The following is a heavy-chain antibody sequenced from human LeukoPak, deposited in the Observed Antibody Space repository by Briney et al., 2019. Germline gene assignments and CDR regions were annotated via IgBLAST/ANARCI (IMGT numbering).Heavy chain of an antibody. V-gene: IGHV1-2*02. Sequence: SVKLSCKASGYTFTGYYMHCVRQAPGQRLERMGWINPNSGGTNYAQKFQGRVTMTRDTSISTAYMELSRLRSDDTAVYYCARAHYYGSGSQEVWGQGTLVTVSS. J-gene: IGHJ4*02. CDR1: GYTFTGYY. CDR2: INPNSGGT. CDR3: ARAHYYGSGSQEV. D-gene: IGHD3-10*01.